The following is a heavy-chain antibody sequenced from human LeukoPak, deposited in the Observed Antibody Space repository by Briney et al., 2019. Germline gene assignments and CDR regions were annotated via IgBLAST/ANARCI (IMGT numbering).Heavy chain of an antibody. V-gene: IGHV4-4*02. Sequence: SETLSLTCAVSGGSISSSNWWSWVRQPPGKGLEWIGEIYHSGSTNYNPSLKSRVTISVDKSKNQFSLKLSSVTAADTAVYYCARGPSEAVAGPFQHWGQGTLVTVSS. CDR2: IYHSGST. CDR1: GGSISSSNW. D-gene: IGHD6-19*01. J-gene: IGHJ1*01. CDR3: ARGPSEAVAGPFQH.